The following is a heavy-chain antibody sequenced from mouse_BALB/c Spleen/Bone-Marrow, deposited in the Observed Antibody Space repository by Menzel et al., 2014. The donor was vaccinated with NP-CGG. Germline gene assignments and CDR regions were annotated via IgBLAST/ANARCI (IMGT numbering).Heavy chain of an antibody. J-gene: IGHJ4*01. CDR3: ARWLLGYAMDY. D-gene: IGHD2-3*01. CDR1: GYTFTSYW. CDR2: IDPSDSYT. Sequence: QVQLKHSGAELVKPGASVKLSCKASGYTFTSYWMHWVKQRPGQGLEWIGEIDPSDSYTSYDQKFKGKATLTVDKSSSTAYMQLSSLTPEDSAVYYCARWLLGYAMDYWGQGTSVTVSS. V-gene: IGHV1-69*02.